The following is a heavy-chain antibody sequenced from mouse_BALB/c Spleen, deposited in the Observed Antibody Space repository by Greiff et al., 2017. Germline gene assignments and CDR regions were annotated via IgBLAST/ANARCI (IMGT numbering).Heavy chain of an antibody. CDR2: IYPGDGDT. Sequence: QVQLQQSGAELARPGASVKLSCKASGYTFTSYWMQWVKQRPGQGLEWIGAIYPGDGDTRYTQKFKGKATLTADKSSSTAYMQLSSLASEDSAVYYCARSGTTAFAYWGQGTLVTVSA. J-gene: IGHJ3*01. CDR3: ARSGTTAFAY. CDR1: GYTFTSYW. D-gene: IGHD2-14*01. V-gene: IGHV1-87*01.